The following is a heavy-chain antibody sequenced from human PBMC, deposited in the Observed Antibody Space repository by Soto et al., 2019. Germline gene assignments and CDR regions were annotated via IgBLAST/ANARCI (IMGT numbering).Heavy chain of an antibody. J-gene: IGHJ4*02. D-gene: IGHD6-25*01. CDR1: GGSINTYY. CDR2: IYYSGSDSGST. V-gene: IGHV4-59*01. CDR3: TRGGGDF. Sequence: SETLSLTCTVSGGSINTYYWSWIRQPPGKGLEWIGYIYYSGSDSGSTNYIPSLKSRVTISVDTSKNQFSLKLTSATAADTAVYFCTRGGGDFWGQGTLVTVSS.